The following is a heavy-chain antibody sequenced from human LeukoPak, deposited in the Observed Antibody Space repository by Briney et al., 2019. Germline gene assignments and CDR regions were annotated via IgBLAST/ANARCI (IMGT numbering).Heavy chain of an antibody. D-gene: IGHD3-22*01. CDR1: GGSISSSDYC. CDR2: IYYSDNT. CDR3: ARGGITMIVVAKVFDS. J-gene: IGHJ4*02. Sequence: PSETLSLTCTVSGGSISSSDYCWGWIRQPPGTGLEWIGSIYYSDNTYYNPSLKSRVTVSVDASKNQFSLKLSSVTAADTAVYYCARGGITMIVVAKVFDSWGQGTLVTVSS. V-gene: IGHV4-39*01.